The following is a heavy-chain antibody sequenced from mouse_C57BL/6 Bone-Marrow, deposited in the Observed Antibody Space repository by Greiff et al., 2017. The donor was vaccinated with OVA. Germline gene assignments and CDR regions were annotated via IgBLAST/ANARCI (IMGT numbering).Heavy chain of an antibody. J-gene: IGHJ4*01. D-gene: IGHD1-1*01. V-gene: IGHV5-17*01. CDR3: ASLYGSSPLAMDY. CDR2: ISSGSSTI. Sequence: DVMLVESGGGLVKPGGSLKLSCAASGFTFSDYGMHWVRQAPEKGLEWVAYISSGSSTIYYADTVKGRFTISRDNAKNTLFLQMTSLRSEDTAMYYCASLYGSSPLAMDYWGQGTSVTVSS. CDR1: GFTFSDYG.